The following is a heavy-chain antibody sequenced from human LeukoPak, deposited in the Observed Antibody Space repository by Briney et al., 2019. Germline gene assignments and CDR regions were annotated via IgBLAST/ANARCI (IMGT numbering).Heavy chain of an antibody. CDR3: ARDHGYHFDY. CDR1: GGSISSGDYY. D-gene: IGHD5-18*01. CDR2: IYYSGST. J-gene: IGHJ4*02. V-gene: IGHV4-61*08. Sequence: PSETLSLTCTVSGGSISSGDYYWSWIRQPPGKGLEWIGYIYYSGSTDYNPSLKSRVTMSLDTSKNQFSLNLSSVTAADTAVYYCARDHGYHFDYWGQGTLVTVSS.